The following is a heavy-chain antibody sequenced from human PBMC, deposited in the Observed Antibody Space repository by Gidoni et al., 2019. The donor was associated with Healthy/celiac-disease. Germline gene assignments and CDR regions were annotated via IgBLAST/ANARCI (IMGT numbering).Heavy chain of an antibody. CDR1: GFTFSSYG. D-gene: IGHD1-26*01. J-gene: IGHJ6*03. Sequence: QVQLVESGGGVVQPGRSLRLSCAASGFTFSSYGMHWVRRAPGKGLEWVAVISYDGSNKYYADSVKGRFTISRDNSKNTLYLQMNSLRAEDTAVYYCAKEGRYYYYMDVWGKGTTVTVSS. V-gene: IGHV3-30*18. CDR2: ISYDGSNK. CDR3: AKEGRYYYYMDV.